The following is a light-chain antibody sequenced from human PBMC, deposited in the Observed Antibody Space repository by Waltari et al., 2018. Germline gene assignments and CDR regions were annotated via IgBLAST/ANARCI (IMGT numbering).Light chain of an antibody. CDR2: EVT. V-gene: IGLV2-23*02. CDR1: SSEVGNYNL. Sequence: QSGLAQPASASGSPGQSITITCTGTSSEVGNYNLVPRYQQRPGKAPRLLIYEVTKRAPGTSDRFSASKSGNTASLSISGLQAQEDEADYYCCSYVGLGTYVFGTGTKVTV. J-gene: IGLJ1*01. CDR3: CSYVGLGTYV.